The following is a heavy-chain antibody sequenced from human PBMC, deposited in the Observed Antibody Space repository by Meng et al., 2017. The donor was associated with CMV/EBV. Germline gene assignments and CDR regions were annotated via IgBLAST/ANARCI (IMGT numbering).Heavy chain of an antibody. V-gene: IGHV1-69*12. J-gene: IGHJ5*01. CDR1: GGTFSSYA. CDR3: AREGGIVVVPAAPGWFDP. CDR2: IIPIFGTA. Sequence: QVQLVQAWAEVKKPGSSVKVSCKASGGTFSSYAISWVRQAPGQGLEWMGGIIPIFGTANYAQKFQGRVTITADESTSTAYMELSSLRSEDTAVYYCAREGGIVVVPAAPGWFDPCGQGTLVTVSS. D-gene: IGHD2-2*01.